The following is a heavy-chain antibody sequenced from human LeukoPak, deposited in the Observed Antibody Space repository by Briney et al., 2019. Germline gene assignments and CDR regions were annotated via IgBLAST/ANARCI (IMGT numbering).Heavy chain of an antibody. D-gene: IGHD2-15*01. V-gene: IGHV3-30*02. J-gene: IGHJ3*02. Sequence: GGSLRLSCAASGFTFSSYGTHWVRQAPGKGLEWVAFIRYDGSNKYYADSVKGRFTISRDNSKNTLYLQMNSLRAEDTAVYYCATSPYIVVVVATTRAKFDIWGQGTMVTVSS. CDR3: ATSPYIVVVVATTRAKFDI. CDR2: IRYDGSNK. CDR1: GFTFSSYG.